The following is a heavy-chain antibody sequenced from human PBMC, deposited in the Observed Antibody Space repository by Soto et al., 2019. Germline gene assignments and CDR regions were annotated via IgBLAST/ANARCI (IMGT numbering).Heavy chain of an antibody. Sequence: SETLSLTCTVSGGSISSGGYYWSWIRQHPGKGLEWIGYIYYSGGTYYNPSLKSRVTISVDTSKNQFSLKLSSVTAADTAVYYCARDQHLGRGRYYYYGMDVWGQGTTVTVS. J-gene: IGHJ6*02. CDR2: IYYSGGT. CDR1: GGSISSGGYY. V-gene: IGHV4-31*03. CDR3: ARDQHLGRGRYYYYGMDV. D-gene: IGHD3-10*01.